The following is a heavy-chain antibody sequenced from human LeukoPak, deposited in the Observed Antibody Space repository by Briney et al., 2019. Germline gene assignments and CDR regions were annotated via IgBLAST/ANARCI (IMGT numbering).Heavy chain of an antibody. CDR3: ARHYSGMVRGVTPGNWFDP. CDR1: GGSFSGYY. J-gene: IGHJ5*02. Sequence: TSETLSLTCAVYGGSFSGYYWSWIRQPPGKGLEWIGEINHSGSTNYNPSLKSRVTISVDTSKNQFSLKLSSVTAADTAVYYCARHYSGMVRGVTPGNWFDPWGQGTLVTVSS. CDR2: INHSGST. V-gene: IGHV4-34*01. D-gene: IGHD3-10*01.